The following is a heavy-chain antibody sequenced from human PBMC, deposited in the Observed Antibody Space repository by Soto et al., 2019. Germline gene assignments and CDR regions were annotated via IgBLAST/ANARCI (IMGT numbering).Heavy chain of an antibody. D-gene: IGHD3-22*01. Sequence: SLRLSCAASGFTFSSYAMHWVRQAPGKGLEWVAVISYDGSNKYYADSVKGRFTISRDNSKNTLYLQMNSLRAEDTAVYYCARDQNYYDSSYYFDYWGQGTLVTVSS. CDR1: GFTFSSYA. CDR3: ARDQNYYDSSYYFDY. V-gene: IGHV3-30-3*01. CDR2: ISYDGSNK. J-gene: IGHJ4*02.